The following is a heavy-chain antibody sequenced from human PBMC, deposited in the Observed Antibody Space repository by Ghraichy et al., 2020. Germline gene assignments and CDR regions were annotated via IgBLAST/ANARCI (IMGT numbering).Heavy chain of an antibody. V-gene: IGHV3-48*02. CDR3: ARASTVVRFYYYDGMDV. CDR1: GFTFSDYN. CDR2: ITWSSRGI. D-gene: IGHD4-23*01. J-gene: IGHJ6*02. Sequence: GGSLRLSCVGSGFTFSDYNLNWVRQSPGKGLEWVSYITWSSRGIFYADSVKGRFAISRDNAQNSLYLQMNNLRDEDTAVYYCARASTVVRFYYYDGMDVWGQGTTVTVSS.